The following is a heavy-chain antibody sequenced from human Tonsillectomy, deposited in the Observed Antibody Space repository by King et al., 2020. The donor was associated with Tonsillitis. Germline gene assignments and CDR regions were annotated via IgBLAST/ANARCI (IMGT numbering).Heavy chain of an antibody. J-gene: IGHJ3*02. Sequence: VQLVESGGGLVKPGGSLRLSCAASGFTFSDYYMSWIRQAPGKGLEWVSYISSSGSTIYYADSVKGRFTISRDNAKNSLNLQMNSLRAEDTAVYYCAREGRFLEWLSMNDAFDIWGQGTMVTVSS. CDR2: ISSSGSTI. D-gene: IGHD3-3*01. V-gene: IGHV3-11*01. CDR3: AREGRFLEWLSMNDAFDI. CDR1: GFTFSDYY.